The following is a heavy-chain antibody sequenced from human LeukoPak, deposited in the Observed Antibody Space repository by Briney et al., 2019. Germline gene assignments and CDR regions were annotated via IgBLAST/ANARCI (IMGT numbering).Heavy chain of an antibody. CDR3: ARDPRYCSGGSCYLRGMDV. Sequence: PSETLSLTCTVSGGSISSGGYYWSWIRQHPGKGLEWIGYIYYSGSTYYNPSLKSRVTISVDTSKNQFSLKLSSVTAADTAVYYCARDPRYCSGGSCYLRGMDVWGQGTTVTVSS. J-gene: IGHJ6*02. D-gene: IGHD2-15*01. CDR1: GGSISSGGYY. CDR2: IYYSGST. V-gene: IGHV4-31*03.